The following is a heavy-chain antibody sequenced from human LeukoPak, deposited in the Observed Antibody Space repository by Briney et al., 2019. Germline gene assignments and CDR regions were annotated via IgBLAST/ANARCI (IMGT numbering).Heavy chain of an antibody. CDR1: GYTFTSYA. D-gene: IGHD2-21*02. J-gene: IGHJ6*02. Sequence: ASVKVSCKASGYTFTSYAMHWVRQAPGQRLEWMGWINAGNGNTKYSQKFQGRVTITRDTSASTAYMELSSLRSEDTAVYYCARVSARNRFGVVTDHGMDVGAQGPTVTFSS. CDR2: INAGNGNT. CDR3: ARVSARNRFGVVTDHGMDV. V-gene: IGHV1-3*01.